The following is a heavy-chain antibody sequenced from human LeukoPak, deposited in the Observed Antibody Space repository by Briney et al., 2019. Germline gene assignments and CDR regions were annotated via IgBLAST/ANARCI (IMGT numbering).Heavy chain of an antibody. D-gene: IGHD2/OR15-2a*01. CDR1: GFTFTNYW. CDR3: ARLLA. J-gene: IGHJ5*02. V-gene: IGHV3-7*02. Sequence: GGSLRLSCVASGFTFTNYWMNWVRQAPGKGLEWVANIKADGSEKYYVDSVKGRFTISRDNAKNSVYLQINSLRAEDTAVYYCARLLAWGQGTLVTVS. CDR2: IKADGSEK.